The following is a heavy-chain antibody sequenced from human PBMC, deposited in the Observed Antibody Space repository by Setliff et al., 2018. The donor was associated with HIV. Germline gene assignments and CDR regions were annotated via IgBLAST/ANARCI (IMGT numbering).Heavy chain of an antibody. CDR1: GFAFSDNA. CDR2: IGYDGTKQ. CDR3: VHEYFQH. V-gene: IGHV3-30*01. D-gene: IGHD5-18*01. J-gene: IGHJ1*01. Sequence: GSLRLSCTTSGFAFSDNAIYWARQAPGKGLEWVAVIGYDGTKQLLADSVKGRFTISRDISKNTVFLQMNSLRPEDAGSYSYVHEYFQHWGQGTLVTVSS.